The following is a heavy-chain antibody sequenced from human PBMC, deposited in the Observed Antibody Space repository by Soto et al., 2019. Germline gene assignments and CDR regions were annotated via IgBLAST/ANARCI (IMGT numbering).Heavy chain of an antibody. V-gene: IGHV1-18*01. CDR1: GYTFFTYD. CDR2: ISTYSGDT. Sequence: QVHLVQSGVEVKPPGASVKVSCQASGYTFFTYDIIWVRQAPGQGLEWMGWISTYSGDTKYAQKFQGRVTMTTDTSTTTAYRELRSLISDDTAVYYCARHHGPTTSENWFDPWGQGTLVTGSS. J-gene: IGHJ5*02. CDR3: ARHHGPTTSENWFDP. D-gene: IGHD5-12*01.